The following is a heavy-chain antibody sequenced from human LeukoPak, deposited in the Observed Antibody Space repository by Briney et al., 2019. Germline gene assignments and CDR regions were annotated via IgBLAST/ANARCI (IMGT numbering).Heavy chain of an antibody. D-gene: IGHD3-3*01. CDR1: GGAFSSYA. CDR2: IIPIFGTA. V-gene: IGHV1-69*13. J-gene: IGHJ4*02. Sequence: SVKVSCKASGGAFSSYAISWVRQAPGQGLEWMGGIIPIFGTANYAQKFQGRVTITADESTSTAYMELSSLRSEDTAVYYCARGDDFWSGPAPPDYWGQGTLVTVSS. CDR3: ARGDDFWSGPAPPDY.